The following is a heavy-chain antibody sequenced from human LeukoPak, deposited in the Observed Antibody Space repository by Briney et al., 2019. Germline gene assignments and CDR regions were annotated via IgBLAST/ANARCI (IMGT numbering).Heavy chain of an antibody. CDR2: IKRDGSEK. CDR3: ARDPSRGYTYGHGDY. CDR1: GFTFSSYW. Sequence: GGSLRLSCAASGFTFSSYWMNWVRQPPGKGLEWVANIKRDGSEKYYVHSVKGRFTISRDNAKNSLYLQMNSLRAEDTAVYYCARDPSRGYTYGHGDYWGQGTLVTVSS. V-gene: IGHV3-7*01. J-gene: IGHJ4*02. D-gene: IGHD5-18*01.